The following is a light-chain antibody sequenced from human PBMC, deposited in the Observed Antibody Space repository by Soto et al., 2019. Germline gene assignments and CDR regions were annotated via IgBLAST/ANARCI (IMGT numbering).Light chain of an antibody. CDR3: QQYNNWPPST. CDR2: GAS. CDR1: QSVSSN. V-gene: IGKV3-15*01. J-gene: IGKJ2*02. Sequence: EIVMTQSPATLSVSPGERATLSCRASQSVSSNLAWYQQKPGQAPRLLIYGASTRATGIPARFSGNGSGTEFTLTINSLQSEDFAVYYCQQYNNWPPSTFGQGTKVDIK.